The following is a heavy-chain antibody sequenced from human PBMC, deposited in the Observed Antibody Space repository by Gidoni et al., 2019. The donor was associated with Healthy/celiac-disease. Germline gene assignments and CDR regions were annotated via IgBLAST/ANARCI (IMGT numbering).Heavy chain of an antibody. V-gene: IGHV1-69*04. Sequence: EVKKPGSSVKVSCKASGGTFSSYAISWVRQAPGQGLEWMGRIIPILGIANYAQKFQGRVTITADKSTSTAYMELSSLRSEGTAVYYCARLAAAGLHGIDYWGQGTLVTVSS. CDR2: IIPILGIA. D-gene: IGHD6-13*01. CDR1: GGTFSSYA. CDR3: ARLAAAGLHGIDY. J-gene: IGHJ4*02.